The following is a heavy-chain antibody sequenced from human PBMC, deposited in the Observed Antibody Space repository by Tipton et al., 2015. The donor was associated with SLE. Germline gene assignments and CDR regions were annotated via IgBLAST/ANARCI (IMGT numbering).Heavy chain of an antibody. CDR2: ISYDGSNK. J-gene: IGHJ2*01. V-gene: IGHV3-30*04. D-gene: IGHD6-13*01. CDR1: GFTFSSYA. Sequence: RSLRLSCAASGFTFSSYAMHWVRQAPGKGLEWVAVISYDGSNKYYADSVKGRFTISRDNSKNTLYLQMNSLRAEDTAVYYCAREGKAAGISWYFDLWGRGTLVTVSS. CDR3: AREGKAAGISWYFDL.